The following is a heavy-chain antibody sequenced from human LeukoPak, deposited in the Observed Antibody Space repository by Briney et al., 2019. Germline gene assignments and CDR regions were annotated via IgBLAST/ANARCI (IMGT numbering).Heavy chain of an antibody. Sequence: SETLSLTCAVYGGSFSGYYWSWIRQPPGKVLEWICYIYHTGSTSYSPSLKSRVTISADTSQNQFSLKLSSVTTADTAVYYCASRKLGNDYWGQGTLVTVSS. V-gene: IGHV4-59*01. J-gene: IGHJ4*02. D-gene: IGHD7-27*01. CDR1: GGSFSGYY. CDR3: ASRKLGNDY. CDR2: IYHTGST.